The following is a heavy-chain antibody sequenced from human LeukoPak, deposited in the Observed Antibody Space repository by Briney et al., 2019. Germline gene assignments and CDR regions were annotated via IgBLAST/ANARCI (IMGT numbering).Heavy chain of an antibody. D-gene: IGHD3-10*01. Sequence: ASVKVSCTVSGYTLTELSMHWVRQAPGKGLEWMGGFDPEDGETIYAQKFQGRVTMTEDTSTDTAYMELSSLRSEDTAVYYCATREFGELRFDPWGQGTLVTVSS. J-gene: IGHJ5*02. CDR3: ATREFGELRFDP. CDR2: FDPEDGET. V-gene: IGHV1-24*01. CDR1: GYTLTELS.